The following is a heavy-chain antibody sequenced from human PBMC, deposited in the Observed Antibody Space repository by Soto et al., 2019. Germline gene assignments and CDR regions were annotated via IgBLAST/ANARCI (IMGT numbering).Heavy chain of an antibody. CDR1: GGSISSSSYY. CDR3: ARLKNPVVVVAATSGYYYYMDA. V-gene: IGHV4-39*01. D-gene: IGHD2-15*01. J-gene: IGHJ6*03. CDR2: IYYSGST. Sequence: SETLSLTCTVSGGSISSSSYYWGWIRQPPGKGLEWIGSIYYSGSTYYNPSLKSRVTISVDTSKNQFSLKLSSVTAADTAVYYCARLKNPVVVVAATSGYYYYMDASGKGTTVIVSS.